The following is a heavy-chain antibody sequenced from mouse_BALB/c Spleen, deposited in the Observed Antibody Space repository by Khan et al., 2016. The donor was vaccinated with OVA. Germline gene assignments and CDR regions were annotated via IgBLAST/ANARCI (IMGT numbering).Heavy chain of an antibody. D-gene: IGHD2-3*01. J-gene: IGHJ4*01. CDR3: ARDGSRYNYAMDY. V-gene: IGHV3-2*02. CDR2: ISSSGST. CDR1: GYSITSDYA. Sequence: EVQLQESGPGLVKPSQSLSLTCTVTGYSITSDYAWNWIRQFPGNKLEWMGYISSSGSTNYNQALKSRISITLDTSKNKFFLQLNSVTTDDTATYYCARDGSRYNYAMDYWGQGTSVTVSS.